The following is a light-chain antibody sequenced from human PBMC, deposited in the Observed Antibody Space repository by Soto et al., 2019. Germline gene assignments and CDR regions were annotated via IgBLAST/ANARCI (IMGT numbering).Light chain of an antibody. Sequence: QSVLTQPPSASGTPGQRVTIACSGSSSNIGSNYVYWYQHLPGTAPKLLIYSNNHRPSGGPDRFSGSKSSTSASLAISGLRSEDAADYYCAAWDDSLSGRDVFGTGTKVTVL. V-gene: IGLV1-47*02. J-gene: IGLJ1*01. CDR3: AAWDDSLSGRDV. CDR2: SNN. CDR1: SSNIGSNY.